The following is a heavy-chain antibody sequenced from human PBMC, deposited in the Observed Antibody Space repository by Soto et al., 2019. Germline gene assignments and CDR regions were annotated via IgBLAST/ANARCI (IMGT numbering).Heavy chain of an antibody. CDR1: GYTFTGYY. CDR3: ARHSGYDYVFDY. J-gene: IGHJ4*02. Sequence: ASVKVSCKASGYTFTGYYIHWVRQAPGQGLEWMGWINPNNGDTHYALKFHGRVSMTRDTSTSTAYMELSSLRFDDTAVYYCARHSGYDYVFDYWGQGTLVTVSS. V-gene: IGHV1-2*02. CDR2: INPNNGDT. D-gene: IGHD5-12*01.